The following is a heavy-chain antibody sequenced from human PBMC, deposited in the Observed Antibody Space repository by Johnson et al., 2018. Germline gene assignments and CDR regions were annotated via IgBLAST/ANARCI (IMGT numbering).Heavy chain of an antibody. J-gene: IGHJ3*02. CDR2: IYYNGRT. Sequence: QVQLQESGPGLVKASETLSLTCTVSGGSIGSHYWNWIRQAPGKGLEWIGYIYYNGRTNYNPSLRSRVTISLDTSENQFSLRLKSGTAADTAGCCWARDGVMVRGSMGAFAIWGQVTMVIVSS. V-gene: IGHV4-59*11. CDR1: GGSIGSHY. D-gene: IGHD2-8*01. CDR3: ARDGVMVRGSMGAFAI.